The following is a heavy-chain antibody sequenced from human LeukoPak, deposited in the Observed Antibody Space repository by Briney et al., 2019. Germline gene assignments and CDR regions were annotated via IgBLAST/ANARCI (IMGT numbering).Heavy chain of an antibody. CDR1: VGTINSGIW. D-gene: IGHD3-10*01. J-gene: IGHJ6*02. V-gene: IGHV4/OR15-8*01. Sequence: SETLSLTCGVSVGTINSGIWWTWVRQSPGKGLEWIGEIHHNGTRNYNPSLKSRVTISADTFKNHFSLIVTSLTAADTAVYYCAAAPIVRGEGGEHYKYGEYVWGQGTTVIVSS. CDR3: AAAPIVRGEGGEHYKYGEYV. CDR2: IHHNGTR.